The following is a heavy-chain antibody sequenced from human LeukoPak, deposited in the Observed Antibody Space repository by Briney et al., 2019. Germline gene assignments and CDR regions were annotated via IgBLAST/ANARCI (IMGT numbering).Heavy chain of an antibody. CDR1: GGSISGYY. CDR3: ARQPSGYSYGYAAFDY. J-gene: IGHJ4*02. CDR2: IYYSGST. Sequence: SETLSLTCTVSGGSISGYYWGWIRQPPGKGLEWIGSIYYSGSTYYNPSLKSRVTISVDTSKNQFSLKLSSVTAADTAVYYCARQPSGYSYGYAAFDYWGQGTLVTVSS. D-gene: IGHD5-18*01. V-gene: IGHV4-39*01.